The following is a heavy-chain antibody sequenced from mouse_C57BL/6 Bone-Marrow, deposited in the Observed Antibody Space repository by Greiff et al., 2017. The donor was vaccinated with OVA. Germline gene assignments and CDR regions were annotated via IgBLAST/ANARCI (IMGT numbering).Heavy chain of an antibody. CDR1: GYTFTDYY. J-gene: IGHJ2*01. D-gene: IGHD2-3*01. V-gene: IGHV1-26*01. CDR2: INPNHGGT. CDR3: ARDYDGNYVFDY. Sequence: EVQLQQSGPELVKPGASVKISCKASGYTFTDYYMNWVKQSHGKSLEWIGDINPNHGGTSYNQKFKGKATLTVDKSSSTAYMELRSLTSEDSAVYYCARDYDGNYVFDYWGQGTTLTVSS.